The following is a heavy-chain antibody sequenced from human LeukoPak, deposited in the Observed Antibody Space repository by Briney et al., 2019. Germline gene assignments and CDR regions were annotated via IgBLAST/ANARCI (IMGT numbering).Heavy chain of an antibody. V-gene: IGHV5-10-1*01. D-gene: IGHD6-13*01. J-gene: IGHJ4*02. CDR1: GYSFTTYW. Sequence: GESLRISCKGSGYSFTTYWISWVRQMPGEGLEWMGRIDPGDSYTNYSPSFQGHVTISADKSFSTAYLQWTSLKASDTAMYYCARHAKAYGSSCDYWGQGTLVTVSS. CDR3: ARHAKAYGSSCDY. CDR2: IDPGDSYT.